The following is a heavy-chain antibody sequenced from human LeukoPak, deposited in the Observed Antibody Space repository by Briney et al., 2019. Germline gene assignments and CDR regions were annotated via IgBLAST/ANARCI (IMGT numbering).Heavy chain of an antibody. CDR2: INPSGGST. CDR3: AREGYGSGRRLGLDV. CDR1: GYIFINYY. D-gene: IGHD3-10*01. Sequence: EASVKVSCKASGYIFINYYMHWGRQAPGQGLEWMAIINPSGGSTTYAQNFQGRVTMTRDTSTSTVYLEVNSLRSDDTAVYYCAREGYGSGRRLGLDVWGQGTTVTVSS. J-gene: IGHJ6*02. V-gene: IGHV1-46*01.